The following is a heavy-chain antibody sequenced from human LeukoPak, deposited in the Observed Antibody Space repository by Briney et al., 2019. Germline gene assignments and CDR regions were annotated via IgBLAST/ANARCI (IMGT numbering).Heavy chain of an antibody. J-gene: IGHJ5*02. CDR2: IYYSGST. V-gene: IGHV4-39*01. D-gene: IGHD2-2*01. CDR3: ASNVVVPDNWFDP. Sequence: SETLSLTCTVSGDSISSDYWGWIRQPPGKGLEWIGSIYYSGSTYYNPSLKSRVTISVDTSKNQFSLKLSSVTAADTAVYYCASNVVVPDNWFDPWSQGTLVTVSS. CDR1: GDSISSDY.